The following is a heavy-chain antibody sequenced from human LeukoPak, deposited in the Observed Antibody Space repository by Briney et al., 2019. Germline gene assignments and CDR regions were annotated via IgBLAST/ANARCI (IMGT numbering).Heavy chain of an antibody. CDR2: ISSSSSYI. D-gene: IGHD6-19*01. CDR1: GFTFSSYS. CDR3: ARGVTGTYSSGPIDY. J-gene: IGHJ4*02. Sequence: GGSLRLSCAASGFTFSSYSMNWVRRAPGKGLEWVSSISSSSSYIYYADSVKGRFTISRDNAKNSLYLQMNSLRAEDTAVYYCARGVTGTYSSGPIDYWGQGTLVTVSS. V-gene: IGHV3-21*01.